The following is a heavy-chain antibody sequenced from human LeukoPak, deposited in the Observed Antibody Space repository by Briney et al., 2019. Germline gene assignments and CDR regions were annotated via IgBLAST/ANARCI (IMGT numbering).Heavy chain of an antibody. V-gene: IGHV3-23*01. Sequence: PGGTLRLSCAASGFNFSSYAMSWVRQAPGKGLEWVSGISASGRSTFYGDSVKGRFTISRDNSKNTLYLQMNSLRAEDTAIYYCAKDQRVVPLAYWGQGTLVTVSS. CDR1: GFNFSSYA. CDR2: ISASGRST. J-gene: IGHJ4*02. CDR3: AKDQRVVPLAY. D-gene: IGHD2-15*01.